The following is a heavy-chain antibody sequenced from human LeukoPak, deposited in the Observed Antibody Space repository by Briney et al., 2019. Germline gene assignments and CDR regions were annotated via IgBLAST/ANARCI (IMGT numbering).Heavy chain of an antibody. D-gene: IGHD1-26*01. Sequence: ASVKVSCKVSGYTLTELSMHWVRQAPGKGLEWRGGFDPEDGETIYAQKFQGRVTMTEDTSTDTAYMELSSLRSEDTAVYYCATGVVIVGATKGGTFDYWGQGTLVTVSS. CDR1: GYTLTELS. CDR3: ATGVVIVGATKGGTFDY. J-gene: IGHJ4*02. V-gene: IGHV1-24*01. CDR2: FDPEDGET.